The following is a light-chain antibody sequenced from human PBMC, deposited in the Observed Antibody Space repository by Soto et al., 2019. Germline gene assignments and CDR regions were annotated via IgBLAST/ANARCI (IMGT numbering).Light chain of an antibody. CDR1: ERIYSAY. CDR2: GAS. CDR3: QQYNNWPIT. Sequence: EVVLTQSPGTLSLSRGERATLSCRASERIYSAYLGWYQQKPGQAPRLLIYGASSRATGIPDRFSGSGSGTQFTLTISSLQSEDFAVYYCQQYNNWPITFGQGTRLEIK. J-gene: IGKJ5*01. V-gene: IGKV3D-15*01.